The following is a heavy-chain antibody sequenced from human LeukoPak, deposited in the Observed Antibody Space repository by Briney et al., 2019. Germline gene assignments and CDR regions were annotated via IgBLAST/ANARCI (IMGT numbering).Heavy chain of an antibody. CDR2: MNPNSGNT. CDR1: GYTFTSYD. D-gene: IGHD5-12*01. Sequence: ASVKVSCKASGYTFTSYDINWVRQATGQGLEWMGWMNPNSGNTGYAQKFQGRVTITRNTSISTAYMELSSLRSEDTAVYYCARGDSGYDSFDYWGQGPRSPSPQ. CDR3: ARGDSGYDSFDY. V-gene: IGHV1-8*03. J-gene: IGHJ4*02.